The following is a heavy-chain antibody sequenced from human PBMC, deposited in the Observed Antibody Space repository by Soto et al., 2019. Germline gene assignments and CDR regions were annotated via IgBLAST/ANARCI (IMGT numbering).Heavy chain of an antibody. CDR3: ARQGYCSNTACYTVDY. Sequence: PGESLKISYRGSGDRFSSYWIGWVRQMPGKGLEWMGIIYPGDSNTRYSPSFQGQVTISADKSISSAYLQWSSLKASDTAMYYCARQGYCSNTACYTVDYWGQGTLVTVSS. D-gene: IGHD2-2*02. CDR1: GDRFSSYW. J-gene: IGHJ4*02. CDR2: IYPGDSNT. V-gene: IGHV5-51*01.